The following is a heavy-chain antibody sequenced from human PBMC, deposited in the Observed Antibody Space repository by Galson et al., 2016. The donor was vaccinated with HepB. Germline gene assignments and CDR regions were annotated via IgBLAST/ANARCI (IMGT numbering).Heavy chain of an antibody. J-gene: IGHJ4*02. CDR1: GYTFTAYG. V-gene: IGHV1-18*01. Sequence: SVKVSCKASGYTFTAYGITWVRQAPGQGLEWMGWISGHNGNTKYAQKFQGRVTMTTDTSTRTAYMELGNLRSDDTAVYYCARGVAVAVWYYFDYWGQGTLITVSS. CDR3: ARGVAVAVWYYFDY. D-gene: IGHD6-19*01. CDR2: ISGHNGNT.